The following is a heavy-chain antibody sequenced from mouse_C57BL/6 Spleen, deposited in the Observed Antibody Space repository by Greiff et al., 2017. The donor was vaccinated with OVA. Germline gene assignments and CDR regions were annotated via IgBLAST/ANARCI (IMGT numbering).Heavy chain of an antibody. Sequence: VQLKQPGAELVKPGASVKLSCKASGYTFTSYWMQWVKQRPGQGLEWIGEIDPSDSYTNYDQKFKGKATLTVDTSSSTAYMQLSSLTSEDSAVYYCARAYSNFAMDYWGQGTSVTVSS. CDR2: IDPSDSYT. J-gene: IGHJ4*01. CDR3: ARAYSNFAMDY. D-gene: IGHD2-5*01. CDR1: GYTFTSYW. V-gene: IGHV1-50*01.